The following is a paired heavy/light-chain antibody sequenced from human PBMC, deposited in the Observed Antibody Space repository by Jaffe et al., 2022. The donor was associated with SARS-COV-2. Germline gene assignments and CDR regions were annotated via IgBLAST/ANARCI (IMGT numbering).Light chain of an antibody. CDR1: QSVSSSY. Sequence: EIVLAQSPGTLSLSPGERATLSCRASQSVSSSYLAWYQQQPGQAPRLLIYDASSRATGIPDRFSGSGSGTDFTLSISRLEPEDFAVYYCQQYGSSPYTFGQGTKLEIK. CDR3: QQYGSSPYT. J-gene: IGKJ2*01. V-gene: IGKV3-20*01. CDR2: DAS.
Heavy chain of an antibody. CDR3: AKGTQTYCSSTSCYADY. CDR1: GFTFSNYA. V-gene: IGHV3-23*04. D-gene: IGHD2-2*01. Sequence: EVLLVESGGGLVQPGGSLRLSCAASGFTFSNYAMSWVRQAPGKGLEWVSAISASGGSTYYADSVKGRFTISRDNSKNTLYLQMNSLRAEDTAVYFCAKGTQTYCSSTSCYADYWGQGTLVTVSS. CDR2: ISASGGST. J-gene: IGHJ4*02.